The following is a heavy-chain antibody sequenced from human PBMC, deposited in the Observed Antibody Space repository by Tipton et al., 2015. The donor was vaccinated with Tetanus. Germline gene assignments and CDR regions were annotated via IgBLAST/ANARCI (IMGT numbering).Heavy chain of an antibody. V-gene: IGHV5-51*01. CDR1: GYIFNNYW. J-gene: IGHJ4*02. CDR2: IYPGDSDT. Sequence: MQLVQSGGEVKKPGESLKISCKGSGYIFNNYWIGWVRQKPGIGLEWMGIIYPGDSDTRYSPSFQGQVTISVDKSINTAYLQWGGLKASDTSMFYCARAHCTDGVCNFDFWGQGALVTVAS. D-gene: IGHD2-8*01. CDR3: ARAHCTDGVCNFDF.